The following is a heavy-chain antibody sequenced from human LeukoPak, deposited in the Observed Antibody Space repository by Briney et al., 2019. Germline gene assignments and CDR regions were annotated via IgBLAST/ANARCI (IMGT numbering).Heavy chain of an antibody. V-gene: IGHV1-3*01. J-gene: IGHJ1*01. D-gene: IGHD2-21*02. Sequence: GASVKVSCKASGYTFTSYAMHWVRQAPGQRLEWMGWINAGNGNTKYSQKFQGRVTITRDRSASTAYMELSSLRSEDTAVYYGARGCGTDCPNAEYFQHWGQGTLVSVSS. CDR1: GYTFTSYA. CDR3: ARGCGTDCPNAEYFQH. CDR2: INAGNGNT.